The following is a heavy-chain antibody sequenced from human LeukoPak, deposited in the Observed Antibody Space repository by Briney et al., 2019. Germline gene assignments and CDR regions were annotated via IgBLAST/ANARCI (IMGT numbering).Heavy chain of an antibody. CDR3: ARVGSSSWYVAFDY. CDR1: GFTFSSHA. D-gene: IGHD6-13*01. J-gene: IGHJ4*02. Sequence: GGSLRLSCAASGFTFSSHAMSWVRQAPGKGLEWVSVIYSGGSTYYADSVKGRFTISRDNSKNTLYLQMNSLRAEDTAVYYCARVGSSSWYVAFDYWGQGTLVTVSS. CDR2: IYSGGST. V-gene: IGHV3-66*01.